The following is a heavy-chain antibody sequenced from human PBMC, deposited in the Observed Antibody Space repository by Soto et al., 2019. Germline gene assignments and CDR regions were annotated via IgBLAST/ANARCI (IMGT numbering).Heavy chain of an antibody. J-gene: IGHJ3*01. CDR2: IFHSGDT. D-gene: IGHD6-19*01. Sequence: QVQLQESGPGLVKPSGTLSLTCAVSGDSISNSRWWTWVRQPPGKGLEWIGDIFHSGDTNYNPSLKSRVFISVDKSQNQFSLKVSPVTAADTAVYHCAYSTGWYRHDVWGQGTLVTVSS. V-gene: IGHV4-4*02. CDR3: AYSTGWYRHDV. CDR1: GDSISNSRW.